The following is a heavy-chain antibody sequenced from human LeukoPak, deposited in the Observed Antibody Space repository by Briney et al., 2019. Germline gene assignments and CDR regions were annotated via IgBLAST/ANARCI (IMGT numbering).Heavy chain of an antibody. Sequence: SVTVSCKASGGTCSSYAISWVRQAPGQGPEWMGGIIPIFGTANYAQKFQGRVTITTDESTSTAYMELSSLRSEDTAVYYCARGSRYDFWSGPPKYNWFDPWGQGTLVTVSS. J-gene: IGHJ5*02. CDR1: GGTCSSYA. CDR3: ARGSRYDFWSGPPKYNWFDP. CDR2: IIPIFGTA. V-gene: IGHV1-69*05. D-gene: IGHD3-3*01.